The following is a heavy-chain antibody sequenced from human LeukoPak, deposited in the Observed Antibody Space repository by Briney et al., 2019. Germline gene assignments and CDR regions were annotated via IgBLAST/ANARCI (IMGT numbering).Heavy chain of an antibody. CDR2: IIPIFGTA. Sequence: GASVKVSCKASGGTFSSYAISWVRQAPGQELEWMGGIIPIFGTANYAQKFQGRVTITTDESTSTAYMELSSLRSEDTAVYYCARTNTPNYYYYYMDVWGKGTTVTVSS. CDR3: ARTNTPNYYYYYMDV. CDR1: GGTFSSYA. J-gene: IGHJ6*03. V-gene: IGHV1-69*05.